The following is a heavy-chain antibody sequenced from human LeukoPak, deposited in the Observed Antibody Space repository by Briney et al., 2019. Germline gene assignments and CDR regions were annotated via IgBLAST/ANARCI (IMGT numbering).Heavy chain of an antibody. V-gene: IGHV4-38-2*02. D-gene: IGHD2-2*02. J-gene: IGHJ6*03. CDR1: GYSISSGYY. CDR3: ARDKTAAIGYYYCYMDV. CDR2: IYYSGST. Sequence: SETLSLTCTVSGYSISSGYYWGWIRQPPGKGLEWIGYIYYSGSTYYNPSLKSRVTISVDTSKNQFSLKLSSVTAADTAVYYCARDKTAAIGYYYCYMDVWGKGTTVTVSS.